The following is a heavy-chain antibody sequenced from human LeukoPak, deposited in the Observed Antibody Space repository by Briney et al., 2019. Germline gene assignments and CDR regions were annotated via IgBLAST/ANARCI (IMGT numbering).Heavy chain of an antibody. V-gene: IGHV1-69*13. CDR2: IIPIFGTA. D-gene: IGHD3-3*01. J-gene: IGHJ6*03. Sequence: ASVKVSCKASGGTFSSYAISWVRQAPGQGLEWMGGIIPIFGTANYAQKFQGRVTITADESTSTAYMELSSLRSEDTGVYYCARVFLEWLLYGPHYYYYYYMDVWGKGTTVAVSS. CDR3: ARVFLEWLLYGPHYYYYYYMDV. CDR1: GGTFSSYA.